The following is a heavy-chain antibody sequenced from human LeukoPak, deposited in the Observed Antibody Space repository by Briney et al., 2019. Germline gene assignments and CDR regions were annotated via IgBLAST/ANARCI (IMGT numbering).Heavy chain of an antibody. CDR1: GGSLTNFY. CDR3: ARFLRDGYNAVYYFDH. V-gene: IGHV4-59*01. D-gene: IGHD5-24*01. Sequence: SETLSLTCTASGGSLTNFYWSWIRQPPGKGLEWLGYIYYSGSTTYNPSLKSRVTISVDTSKNQFSLKLSSATAADTAMYYCARFLRDGYNAVYYFDHWGQGTLVTVSS. J-gene: IGHJ4*02. CDR2: IYYSGST.